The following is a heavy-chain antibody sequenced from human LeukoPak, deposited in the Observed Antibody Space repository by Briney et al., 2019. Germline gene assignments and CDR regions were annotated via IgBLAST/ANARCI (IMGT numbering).Heavy chain of an antibody. J-gene: IGHJ4*02. CDR2: INHSGST. CDR3: ARGPSYGGYYY. V-gene: IGHV4-34*01. CDR1: GGSFSGYY. Sequence: SETLSLTCAVYGGSFSGYYWSWIRQPPGKGLEWIGEINHSGSTNYNPSLKSRVTISVDTSKNQFSLKPSSVTAADTAVYYCARGPSYGGYYYWGQGTLVTVSS. D-gene: IGHD5-12*01.